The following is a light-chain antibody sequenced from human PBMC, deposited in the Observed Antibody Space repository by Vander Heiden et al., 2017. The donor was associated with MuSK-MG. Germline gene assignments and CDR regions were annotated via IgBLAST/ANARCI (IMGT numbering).Light chain of an antibody. V-gene: IGKV1-39*01. CDR3: QQSYSTPFT. CDR1: QSISNY. Sequence: DIQMTQSPSSLSASVGDRVTITCRSSQSISNYLNWYQQKPGKAPKFLMYGASTLHSGVPSRFSGSGSGTDFTITISSLQPEDFATYYCQQSYSTPFTFGPGTKVDIK. J-gene: IGKJ3*01. CDR2: GAS.